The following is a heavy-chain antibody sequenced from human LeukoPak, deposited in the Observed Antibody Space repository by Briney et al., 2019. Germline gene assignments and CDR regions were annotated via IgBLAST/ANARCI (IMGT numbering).Heavy chain of an antibody. J-gene: IGHJ1*01. CDR3: VARAEYFQH. CDR2: ISSSCSTI. CDR1: GFTFSDYY. V-gene: IGHV3-11*01. Sequence: GGSLRLSCAASGFTFSDYYMSWIRQAPGKGVEGVSYISSSCSTIYYADSVKGRFTISRDNAKNSLYLQMNSLRAEDTAVYYCVARAEYFQHWGQGTLVTVSS.